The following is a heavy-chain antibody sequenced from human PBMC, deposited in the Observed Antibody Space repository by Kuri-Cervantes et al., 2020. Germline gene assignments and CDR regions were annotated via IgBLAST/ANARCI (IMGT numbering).Heavy chain of an antibody. J-gene: IGHJ3*01. V-gene: IGHV4-38-2*01. CDR3: ARLGYSDNSGFYAAFSV. Sequence: GSLRLSCAVSNFDFRDEYYWAWIRQSPGKGLQWLATIDDTGTTHYNPSLESRIQISLDTAESHFYLKLRSVSAADTAMYYCARLGYSDNSGFYAAFSVWGQGTMVTVSS. CDR1: NFDFRDEYY. D-gene: IGHD3-22*01. CDR2: IDDTGTT.